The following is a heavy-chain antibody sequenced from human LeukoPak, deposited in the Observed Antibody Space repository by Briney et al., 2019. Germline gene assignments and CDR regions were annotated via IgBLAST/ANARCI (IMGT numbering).Heavy chain of an antibody. V-gene: IGHV1-58*02. Sequence: ASVKVSCKASGFTVTSSAMQWVRQTRGQRLEWIGWIVVGSSNTTYAQKFQERVTITRDRSTSTVYMEMSSLRSEDTAMYYCAADGATYCDGDCFDLWGQGTLVTVSS. CDR3: AADGATYCDGDCFDL. D-gene: IGHD2-21*02. J-gene: IGHJ4*02. CDR1: GFTVTSSA. CDR2: IVVGSSNT.